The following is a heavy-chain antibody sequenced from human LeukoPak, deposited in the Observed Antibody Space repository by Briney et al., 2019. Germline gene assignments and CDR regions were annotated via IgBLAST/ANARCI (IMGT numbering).Heavy chain of an antibody. CDR1: GGSFSGYY. D-gene: IGHD3-10*01. CDR3: ARVEDNSGDAFDI. CDR2: INHSGST. J-gene: IGHJ3*02. V-gene: IGHV4-34*01. Sequence: PSETLSLTCAVYGGSFSGYYWSWIRQPPGKGLEWIREINHSGSTNYNPSLKSRVTISVDTSKNQFSLKLSSVTAADTAVYYCARVEDNSGDAFDIWGQGTMVTVSS.